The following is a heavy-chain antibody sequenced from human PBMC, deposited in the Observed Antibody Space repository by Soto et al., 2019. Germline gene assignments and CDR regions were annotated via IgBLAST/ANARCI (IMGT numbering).Heavy chain of an antibody. V-gene: IGHV4-59*01. Sequence: PSETLSLTCTVSGGSISSYYWSWIRQPPGKGLEWIGYIYYSGSTNYNPSLKSRVTISVDTSKNQFSLKLSSVTAADTAVYYCARESDDILTGYYSYYFDYWGQGTLVTVS. J-gene: IGHJ4*02. CDR1: GGSISSYY. D-gene: IGHD3-9*01. CDR2: IYYSGST. CDR3: ARESDDILTGYYSYYFDY.